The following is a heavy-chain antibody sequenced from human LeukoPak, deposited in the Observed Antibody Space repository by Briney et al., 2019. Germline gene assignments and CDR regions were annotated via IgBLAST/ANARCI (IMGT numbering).Heavy chain of an antibody. V-gene: IGHV3-7*04. CDR1: GFTFSSYW. D-gene: IGHD3-10*01. CDR2: IKQDGSEK. J-gene: IGHJ4*02. CDR3: ARSLWFGESYY. Sequence: GGSLRLSCAASGFTFSSYWMGWVRQAPGKGLEWVANIKQDGSEKYYVDSVKGRFTISRDNAKNSLYLQMNSLRAEDTAVYYCARSLWFGESYYWGQGTLVTVSS.